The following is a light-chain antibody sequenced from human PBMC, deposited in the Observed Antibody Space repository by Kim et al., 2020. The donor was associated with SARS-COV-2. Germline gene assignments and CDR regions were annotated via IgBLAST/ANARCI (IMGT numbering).Light chain of an antibody. CDR1: QSVSSY. CDR2: AAS. CDR3: QQTHTPPWT. V-gene: IGKV1-39*01. Sequence: DIQMTQSPSSLSASVGDRVTITCRASQSVSSYLNWYQHKPGRAPKILIYAASSLHSGVPSRFSASGSGTEFTLTISSLQPDDLAAYYCQQTHTPPWTFGQGTKVDIK. J-gene: IGKJ1*01.